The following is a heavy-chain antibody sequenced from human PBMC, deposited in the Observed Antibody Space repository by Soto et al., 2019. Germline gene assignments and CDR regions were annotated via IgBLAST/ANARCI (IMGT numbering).Heavy chain of an antibody. Sequence: QVQLVQSGGEVKKPGASVKVSCKASGYTFPSSTISWVRQAPGQGLEWMGWISAYNGNTKYAQKLQGRVTMTTDTSTTTASMELRNLRSDDTAMYFCAIANYGDNDYWGQGTLVTVSS. CDR3: AIANYGDNDY. CDR1: GYTFPSST. D-gene: IGHD4-17*01. CDR2: ISAYNGNT. J-gene: IGHJ4*02. V-gene: IGHV1-18*01.